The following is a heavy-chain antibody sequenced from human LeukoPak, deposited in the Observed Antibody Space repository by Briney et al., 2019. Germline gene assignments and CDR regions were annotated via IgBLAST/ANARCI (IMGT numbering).Heavy chain of an antibody. D-gene: IGHD2-15*01. CDR3: SVNYCSGGSCYML. Sequence: GGFLRLSCAASGFTFSGSVMHWVCQASGKGLEWVGRIRSKANSYATAYAASVKGRFTISRDDSKNTAYLQMNSLKTEDTAVYYCSVNYCSGGSCYMLWGQGTLVTVSS. CDR1: GFTFSGSV. J-gene: IGHJ4*02. CDR2: IRSKANSYAT. V-gene: IGHV3-73*01.